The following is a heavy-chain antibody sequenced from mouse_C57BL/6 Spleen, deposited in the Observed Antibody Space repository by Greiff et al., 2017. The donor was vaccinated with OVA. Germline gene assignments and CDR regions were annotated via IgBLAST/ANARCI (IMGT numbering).Heavy chain of an antibody. V-gene: IGHV1-55*01. CDR1: GYTFTSYW. J-gene: IGHJ2*01. CDR3: RRWEDGGFDD. D-gene: IGHD4-1*01. CDR2: IYPGSGST. Sequence: QVQLQQPGAELVKPGASVKLSCKASGYTFTSYWITWVKQRPGQGLEWIGDIYPGSGSTNYNEKFKSKATLTVDTSSSTAYMQLSSLTSEDSAGYYGRRWEDGGFDDWGKGTTLTVSS.